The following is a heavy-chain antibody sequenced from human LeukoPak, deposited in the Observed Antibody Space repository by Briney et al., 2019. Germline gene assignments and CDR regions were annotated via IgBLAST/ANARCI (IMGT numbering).Heavy chain of an antibody. Sequence: PGGSLRLSCAASRFTFSSYAMHWVRQAPGKGLEWVAVISYDGSNKYYADSVKGRFTISRDNSKNTLYLQMNSLRAEDTAVYYCARDPRYDSSGYYPPFEYWGQGALVTVSS. J-gene: IGHJ4*02. D-gene: IGHD3-22*01. CDR1: RFTFSSYA. CDR2: ISYDGSNK. V-gene: IGHV3-30-3*01. CDR3: ARDPRYDSSGYYPPFEY.